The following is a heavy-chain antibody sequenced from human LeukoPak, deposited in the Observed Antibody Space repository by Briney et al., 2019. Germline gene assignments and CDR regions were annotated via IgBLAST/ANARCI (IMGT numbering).Heavy chain of an antibody. D-gene: IGHD4-17*01. CDR1: GFTFSSYS. Sequence: GGSLRLSCAASGFTFSSYSMNWVRQAPGKGLEGVSSISSSSSYIYYADSVKGRFTISRDNAKNSLYLKMNSLRAEDTAVYYCARPSYGDYGQDYYYYGMDVWGQGTTVTVSS. V-gene: IGHV3-21*01. CDR2: ISSSSSYI. J-gene: IGHJ6*02. CDR3: ARPSYGDYGQDYYYYGMDV.